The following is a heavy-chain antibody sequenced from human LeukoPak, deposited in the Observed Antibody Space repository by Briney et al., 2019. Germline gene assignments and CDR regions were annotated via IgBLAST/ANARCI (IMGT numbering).Heavy chain of an antibody. CDR2: INPNSGGT. CDR3: ARDLGDIVEVPAAILPY. D-gene: IGHD2-2*01. V-gene: IGHV1-2*02. Sequence: ASVKVSCKASGYTFTGYYMHWVRQAPGQGLEWMGWINPNSGGTNYAQKFQGRVTMTRDTSISTAYMELSRLRSDDTAVYYCARDLGDIVEVPAAILPYWGQGTLVTVSS. CDR1: GYTFTGYY. J-gene: IGHJ4*02.